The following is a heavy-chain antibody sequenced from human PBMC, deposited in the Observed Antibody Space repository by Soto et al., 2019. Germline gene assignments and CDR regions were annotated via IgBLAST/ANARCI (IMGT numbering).Heavy chain of an antibody. CDR3: ARESILRVAGGSGNYCDGMGV. D-gene: IGHD2-15*01. J-gene: IGHJ6*02. CDR1: GFTFSSYA. CDR2: ISYDGSNK. Sequence: QVQLVESGGGVVQPGRSLRLSCAASGFTFSSYAMHWVRQAPGKGLEWVAVISYDGSNKYYADSVKGRFTISRDNSKNXLXLXXSRLRAEDASVYYCARESILRVAGGSGNYCDGMGVWGRGSTVTVSS. V-gene: IGHV3-30-3*01.